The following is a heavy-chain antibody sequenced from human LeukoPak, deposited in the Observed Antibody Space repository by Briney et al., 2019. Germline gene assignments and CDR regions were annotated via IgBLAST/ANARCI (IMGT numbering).Heavy chain of an antibody. J-gene: IGHJ6*03. CDR3: ASRRGYSGYYYYYMDF. V-gene: IGHV3-21*01. D-gene: IGHD5-12*01. Sequence: GGSLRLSCAASGFTFSSYSMNWVRQAPGKGLEWVSSISRSSSYIYYADSVKGRFSISRHNAKNSLYLQMNSLRAEDTAVYYSASRRGYSGYYYYYMDFWGKGTTVTVSS. CDR1: GFTFSSYS. CDR2: ISRSSSYI.